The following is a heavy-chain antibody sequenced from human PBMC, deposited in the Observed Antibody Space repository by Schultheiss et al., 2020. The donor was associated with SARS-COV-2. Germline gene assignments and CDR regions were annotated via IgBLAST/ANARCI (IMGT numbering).Heavy chain of an antibody. CDR3: ARVESSSPYYYYGMDA. Sequence: GGSLRLSCAASGFTFSSYAMHWVRQAPGKGLEWVAVISYDGSNKYYADSVKGRFTISRDNSKNTLYLQMNSLRAEDTAVYYCARVESSSPYYYYGMDAWGQGTTVTVSS. D-gene: IGHD6-6*01. J-gene: IGHJ6*02. V-gene: IGHV3-30-3*01. CDR2: ISYDGSNK. CDR1: GFTFSSYA.